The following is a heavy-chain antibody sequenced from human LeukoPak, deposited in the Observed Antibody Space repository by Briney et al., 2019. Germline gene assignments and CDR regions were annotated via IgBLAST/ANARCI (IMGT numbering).Heavy chain of an antibody. CDR3: ARLGSASWYFDL. CDR2: IYYSGST. J-gene: IGHJ2*01. D-gene: IGHD3-10*01. V-gene: IGHV4-59*01. Sequence: KASETLSLTCTVSGGSISSYYWSWIRQPAGKGLEWIAYIYYSGSTSYNPPLKSRVTITLDTSKDQLSLKLNSVTAADTAVYYCARLGSASWYFDLWGRGSLVTVSS. CDR1: GGSISSYY.